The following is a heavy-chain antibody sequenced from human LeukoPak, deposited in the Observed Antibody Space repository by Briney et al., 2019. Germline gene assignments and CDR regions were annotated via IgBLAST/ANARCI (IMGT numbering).Heavy chain of an antibody. D-gene: IGHD5-12*01. J-gene: IGHJ3*02. CDR3: AREAASIVATIEAAFDI. CDR1: GFTFSDHY. CDR2: TRNKANSYTT. Sequence: GGSLRLSCASSGFTFSDHYMDGVRQAPGKGLEWVGRTRNKANSYTTEYAASVKGRFTISRDDSKNSLYLQMNSLKTEDTAVYYCAREAASIVATIEAAFDIWGQGTMVTVSS. V-gene: IGHV3-72*01.